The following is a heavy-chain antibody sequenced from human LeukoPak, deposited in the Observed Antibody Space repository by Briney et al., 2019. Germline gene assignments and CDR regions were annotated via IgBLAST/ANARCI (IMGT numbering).Heavy chain of an antibody. CDR2: ISSSGSYI. CDR3: ARVEDFDY. Sequence: PGGSLRLSCAASGFTFSSYSMNWVRRAPGKGLEWVSSISSSGSYIYYADSVKGRFTISRDNAKNSLYLQMNSLRAGDTAVYYCARVEDFDYWGQGTLVTVSS. CDR1: GFTFSSYS. V-gene: IGHV3-21*01. J-gene: IGHJ4*02.